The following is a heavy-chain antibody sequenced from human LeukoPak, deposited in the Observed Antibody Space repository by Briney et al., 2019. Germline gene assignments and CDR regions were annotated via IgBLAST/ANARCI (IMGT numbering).Heavy chain of an antibody. V-gene: IGHV4-39*01. D-gene: IGHD3-10*01. CDR3: ASLYYYGSGSRNDAFDI. CDR1: GGSISRSSYY. Sequence: SETLSLTCTVSGGSISRSSYYWGWLRQPPGMGLEWSGCIYYSGSTYYNPSLKSRVTISVDTSKNQFSLKLSSVTAADTAVYHCASLYYYGSGSRNDAFDIWGQGTRVTVSS. CDR2: IYYSGST. J-gene: IGHJ3*02.